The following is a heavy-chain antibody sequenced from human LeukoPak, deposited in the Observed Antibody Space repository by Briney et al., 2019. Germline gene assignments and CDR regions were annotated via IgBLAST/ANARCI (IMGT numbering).Heavy chain of an antibody. V-gene: IGHV3-20*04. CDR3: VRDSGDYVGISYFDY. CDR2: INWNGGTT. CDR1: GVDFDDHG. D-gene: IGHD4-23*01. Sequence: GGSLSLSCAASGVDFDDHGMSWVRQAPGGGREWLSGINWNGGTTEYADSVKGRFTISRDNAKNSLYLQMNSLRAEDTAFYYCVRDSGDYVGISYFDYWGQGTLVTVSS. J-gene: IGHJ4*02.